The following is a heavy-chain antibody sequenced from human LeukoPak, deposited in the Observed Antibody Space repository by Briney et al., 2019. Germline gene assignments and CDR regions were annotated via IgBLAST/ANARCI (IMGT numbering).Heavy chain of an antibody. D-gene: IGHD1-26*01. CDR2: IYPGDSDT. J-gene: IGHJ3*02. CDR3: ARGIREWELYDAFDI. V-gene: IGHV5-51*01. Sequence: GESLKISCKGSGYSFTSYWIGWVRQMPGKGLEWMGIIYPGDSDTRYSPSFQGQVTISADKSISTAYLQWSSLKASDTAMYYCARGIREWELYDAFDIWGQGTMVTVSS. CDR1: GYSFTSYW.